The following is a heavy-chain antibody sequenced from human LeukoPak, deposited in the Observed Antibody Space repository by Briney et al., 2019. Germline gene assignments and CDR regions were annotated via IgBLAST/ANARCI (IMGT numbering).Heavy chain of an antibody. CDR2: ISDIGSI. V-gene: IGHV4-59*08. CDR1: GGSISSYY. D-gene: IGHD2-8*02. J-gene: IGHJ4*02. CDR3: AGHHPRNTVDF. Sequence: SETLSLICTVSGGSISSYYWSWIGKPPGKGLEWIAYISDIGSINYNPSLKSRVTISLDTSKNQFSLEQSSVTAADTAVYYCAGHHPRNTVDFWGQGTLVTVSS.